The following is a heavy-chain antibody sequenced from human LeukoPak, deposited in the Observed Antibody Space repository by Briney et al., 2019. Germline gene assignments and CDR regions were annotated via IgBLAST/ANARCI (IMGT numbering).Heavy chain of an antibody. CDR3: ARGRVNYYDSSGYYYPTFDY. CDR2: ISAYNGNT. D-gene: IGHD3-22*01. J-gene: IGHJ4*02. CDR1: GYTFTSYG. Sequence: ASVKVSCKASGYTFTSYGISWVRQAPGQGLEWMGWISAYNGNTNYAQKLQGRVTMTTDTSTSTAYMELRSLRSDDTAVYYCARGRVNYYDSSGYYYPTFDYWGQGTLVTVSS. V-gene: IGHV1-18*01.